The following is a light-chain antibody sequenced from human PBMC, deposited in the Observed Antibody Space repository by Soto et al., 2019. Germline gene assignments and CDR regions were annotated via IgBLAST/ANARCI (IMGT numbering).Light chain of an antibody. CDR2: VAS. Sequence: DLQLTQSPPSLSASVGDKITITCRASQNIGTTLNWYQLRPGKAPKLLIYVASTLQTGVPSRFSGSGSGSDFTLTINNLQPEDFATYSCQQTHGNPTFGQGTKVEIK. CDR1: QNIGTT. CDR3: QQTHGNPT. J-gene: IGKJ1*01. V-gene: IGKV1-39*01.